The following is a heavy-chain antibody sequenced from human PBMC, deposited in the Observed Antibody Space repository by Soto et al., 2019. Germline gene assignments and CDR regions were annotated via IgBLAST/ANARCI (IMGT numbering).Heavy chain of an antibody. CDR1: GDTFNKYT. Sequence: QVQLVQSGAEVKEPGSSVKVSCKVSGDTFNKYTINWVRQAPGQGLEWMAGIIPIYGTANYALKFHDRIKVTADESTTTAYMELNSLTSEDTAIYYCARDRDGYNYWYFDLWGRGTLITVSS. J-gene: IGHJ2*01. CDR3: ARDRDGYNYWYFDL. CDR2: IIPIYGTA. D-gene: IGHD5-12*01. V-gene: IGHV1-69*01.